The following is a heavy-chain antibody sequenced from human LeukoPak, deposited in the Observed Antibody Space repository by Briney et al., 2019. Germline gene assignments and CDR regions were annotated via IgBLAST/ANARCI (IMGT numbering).Heavy chain of an antibody. CDR3: ARGERWLQLATFDY. CDR1: GGSFSGYY. D-gene: IGHD5-24*01. V-gene: IGHV4-34*01. J-gene: IGHJ4*02. Sequence: SETLSLTCAVYGGSFSGYYWSWIRRPPGKGLEWIGEINHSGSTNYNPSLKSRVTISVDTSKNQFSLKLSSVTAADTAVYYCARGERWLQLATFDYWGQGTLVTVSS. CDR2: INHSGST.